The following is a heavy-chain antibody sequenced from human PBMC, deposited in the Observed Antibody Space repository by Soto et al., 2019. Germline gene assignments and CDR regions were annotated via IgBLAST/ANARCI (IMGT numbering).Heavy chain of an antibody. Sequence: QVQLVQSGVEVKKPGASVKVSCQASGYTFTNYGITWLRQAPGQGLEWMGWVSAYNRKTNYAQRFQDRVTMTTDTSPRTAHIVLRNLKSDATAIYFCARERQYEPLLYWGQGTLVTVSS. J-gene: IGHJ4*02. D-gene: IGHD2-2*01. CDR2: VSAYNRKT. CDR3: ARERQYEPLLY. CDR1: GYTFTNYG. V-gene: IGHV1-18*01.